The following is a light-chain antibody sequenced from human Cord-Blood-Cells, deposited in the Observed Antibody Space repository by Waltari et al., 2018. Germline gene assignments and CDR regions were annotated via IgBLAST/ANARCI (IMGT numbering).Light chain of an antibody. CDR2: AAS. CDR3: QQSYSTPRTT. V-gene: IGKV1-39*01. Sequence: DIQMTQSPSSLSASVGDRVTITCRASQSISSYLNWYQQKPGKAPKLLIYAASSLQSGVPSRFSGSGSGTDVTLTISSLQPEDFATYYCQQSYSTPRTTFGPGTKVDIK. CDR1: QSISSY. J-gene: IGKJ3*01.